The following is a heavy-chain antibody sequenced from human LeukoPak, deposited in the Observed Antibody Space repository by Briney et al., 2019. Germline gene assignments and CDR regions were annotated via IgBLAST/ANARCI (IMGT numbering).Heavy chain of an antibody. Sequence: KPSETLSLTCTASGGSISSYYWSWIRQPPGKGLEWIGYIYYSGSTNYNPSLKSRVTVSVDTSKNQFSLKLSSLTAADTAVYYCAREDIVVVPAARGTDFWSGAPRIWGQGTMVTVSS. CDR1: GGSISSYY. CDR3: AREDIVVVPAARGTDFWSGAPRI. CDR2: IYYSGST. V-gene: IGHV4-59*01. J-gene: IGHJ3*02. D-gene: IGHD2-2*01.